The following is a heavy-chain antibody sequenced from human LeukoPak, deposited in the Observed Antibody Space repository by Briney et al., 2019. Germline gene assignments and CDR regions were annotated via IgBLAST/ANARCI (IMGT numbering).Heavy chain of an antibody. J-gene: IGHJ4*02. CDR1: VFTFISYP. CDR2: ISGSGGST. V-gene: IGHV3-23*01. Sequence: GGSLRLSCATPVFTFISYPMSSVRQAPRKGLEWVSAISGSGGSTYYADSVKGRFTISRDNSKNTLYLQMNSLRAEDTAVYYCAKDRYPGIAVAVGDYWGQGTLVTVSS. D-gene: IGHD6-19*01. CDR3: AKDRYPGIAVAVGDY.